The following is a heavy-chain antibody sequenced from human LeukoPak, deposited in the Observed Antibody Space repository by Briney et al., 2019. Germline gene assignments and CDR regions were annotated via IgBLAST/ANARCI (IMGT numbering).Heavy chain of an antibody. V-gene: IGHV4-4*07. Sequence: SETLSLACIVSGGSINNHYWSWIRQPAGKGLEWIGRIYNSGSTDYNPSLKSRVTMSVDTSKNQFSLKLSSVTAADTAVYYCAREPTVTTNGYWGQGTLVTVSS. J-gene: IGHJ4*02. CDR2: IYNSGST. CDR1: GGSINNHY. D-gene: IGHD4-17*01. CDR3: AREPTVTTNGY.